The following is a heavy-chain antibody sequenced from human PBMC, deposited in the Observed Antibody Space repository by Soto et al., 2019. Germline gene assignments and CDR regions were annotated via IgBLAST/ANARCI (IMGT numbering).Heavy chain of an antibody. CDR1: GGSISSGGYH. J-gene: IGHJ5*02. V-gene: IGHV4-31*03. CDR3: ARTECTSGVCSTGWFDA. D-gene: IGHD2-8*01. Sequence: QVQLQESGPGLVKPSQTLSLTCTVSGGSISSGGYHWSWIRQHPGKGLEWIVYILHDGNTYYNPSLKSRLPISLNTSKNLFSLNRRSVTAAYTPVYCCARTECTSGVCSTGWFDAWGQGILVTVSS. CDR2: ILHDGNT.